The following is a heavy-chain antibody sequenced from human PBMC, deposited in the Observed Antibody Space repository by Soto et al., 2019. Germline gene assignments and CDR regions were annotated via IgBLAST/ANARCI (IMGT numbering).Heavy chain of an antibody. CDR1: GFTFSSYA. D-gene: IGHD5-18*01. V-gene: IGHV3-23*01. J-gene: IGHJ3*02. CDR2: ISGSGGST. Sequence: GGSLRLSCAASGFTFSSYAMSWVRQAPGKGLEWVSAISGSGGSTYYADSVKGRFPISRDNSKNTLYLQMNSLRAEDTAVYYCAKARDSYGLGIAFDIWGQGTMVTVSS. CDR3: AKARDSYGLGIAFDI.